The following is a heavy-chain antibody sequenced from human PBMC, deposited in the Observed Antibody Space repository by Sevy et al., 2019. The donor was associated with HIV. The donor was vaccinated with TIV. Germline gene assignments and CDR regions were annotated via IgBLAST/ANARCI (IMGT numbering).Heavy chain of an antibody. V-gene: IGHV1-69*13. CDR1: GGTFSSYG. CDR3: ARGGGLSPHHWLDP. Sequence: ASVKVSCKASGGTFSSYGITWVRQAPGQALEWMGEIIPIFGSANYGQTFQGRVTMTADQSTSTAYMELSSLRSDDTAVYYCARGGGLSPHHWLDPWGQGTLVTVSS. J-gene: IGHJ5*02. D-gene: IGHD3-16*01. CDR2: IIPIFGSA.